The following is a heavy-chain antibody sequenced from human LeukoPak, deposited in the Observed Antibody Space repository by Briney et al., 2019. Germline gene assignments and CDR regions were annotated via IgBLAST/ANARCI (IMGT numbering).Heavy chain of an antibody. V-gene: IGHV3-49*04. CDR1: GFTFGDCA. Sequence: GRSLRLSCTASGFTFGDCAMSWVRQAPGKGLEWVGFIRSKAYGGTTEYAASVKGRFTISRDDSRSIAYLQMNSLKTEDTAVYYCTRDSLDRIAVAGTLDYWGQGTLVTVSS. D-gene: IGHD6-19*01. J-gene: IGHJ4*02. CDR3: TRDSLDRIAVAGTLDY. CDR2: IRSKAYGGTT.